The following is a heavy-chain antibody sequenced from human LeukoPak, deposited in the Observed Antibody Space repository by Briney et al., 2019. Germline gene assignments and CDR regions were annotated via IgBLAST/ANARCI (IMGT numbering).Heavy chain of an antibody. J-gene: IGHJ5*02. Sequence: ASVKVSCKASGYTFTGYYMHWVRQAPGQGLEWMGWINPNSGGTNYAQKFQGRVTMTRDTSISTAYMELSRLRSDDTAVYYCARALGGAIGWFDPLGQGTLVNVSP. CDR3: ARALGGAIGWFDP. CDR2: INPNSGGT. CDR1: GYTFTGYY. V-gene: IGHV1-2*02. D-gene: IGHD3-16*02.